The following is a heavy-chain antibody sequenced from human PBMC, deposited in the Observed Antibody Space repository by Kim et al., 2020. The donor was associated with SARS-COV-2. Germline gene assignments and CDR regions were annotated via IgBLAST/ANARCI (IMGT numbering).Heavy chain of an antibody. V-gene: IGHV3-15*01. J-gene: IGHJ6*02. CDR2: IKSKTDGGTT. Sequence: GGSLRLSCAASGFTFSNAWMSWVRQAPGKGLEWVGRIKSKTDGGTTDYAAPVKGRFTISRYDSKNTLYLQMNSLKTEDTAVYYCTTEALIWGYYGSGSYYSRGPNYGMDVWGQGTTVTVSS. CDR3: TTEALIWGYYGSGSYYSRGPNYGMDV. D-gene: IGHD3-10*01. CDR1: GFTFSNAW.